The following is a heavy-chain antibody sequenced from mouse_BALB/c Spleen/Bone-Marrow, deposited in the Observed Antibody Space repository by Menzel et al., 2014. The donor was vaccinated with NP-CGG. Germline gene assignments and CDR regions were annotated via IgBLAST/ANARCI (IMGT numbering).Heavy chain of an antibody. CDR1: GYTFTSYV. CDR3: AREDGYYGMDY. J-gene: IGHJ4*01. CDR2: INPYNDGT. V-gene: IGHV1-14*01. D-gene: IGHD2-3*01. Sequence: VQLQQSGPELAKPGASVKMSCKASGYTFTSYVLHWVKQKPGQGLEWIGYINPYNDGTKSNEKFKGKATLTSDKSSSTAYMELSSLTSEDSAVYYCAREDGYYGMDYWGQGTSVTVSS.